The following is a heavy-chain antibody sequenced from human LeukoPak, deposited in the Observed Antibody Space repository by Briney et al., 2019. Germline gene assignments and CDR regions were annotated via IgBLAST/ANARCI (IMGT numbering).Heavy chain of an antibody. J-gene: IGHJ4*02. Sequence: PSETLSLTCTVSGASISGTNWWSWVRQPPGKGLEWIGEIYHDGRTNFNPSLKSRVTISVDKSKNQFSLNLNSVTAADTAVYYCVGNGYYSLDNWGQGTLVTVSS. V-gene: IGHV4-4*02. CDR1: GASISGTNW. CDR3: VGNGYYSLDN. D-gene: IGHD2-15*01. CDR2: IYHDGRT.